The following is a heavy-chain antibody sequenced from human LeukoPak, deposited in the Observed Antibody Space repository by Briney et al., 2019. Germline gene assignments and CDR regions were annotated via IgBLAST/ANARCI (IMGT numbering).Heavy chain of an antibody. CDR3: ARSPTPYRGDLGY. CDR2: ISSSSSYM. V-gene: IGHV3-21*01. Sequence: GGSLRLSCVGSGFTLSSYSMNWVRQAPGKGLEWVSAISSSSSYMYYADSVKGRFTISRDNAKNSLYLQMHSLRAEDTAVYYCARSPTPYRGDLGYWGQGTLVTVSS. J-gene: IGHJ4*02. CDR1: GFTLSSYS. D-gene: IGHD4-23*01.